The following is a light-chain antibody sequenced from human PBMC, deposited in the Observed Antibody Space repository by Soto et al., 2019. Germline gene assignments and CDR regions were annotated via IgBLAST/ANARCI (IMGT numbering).Light chain of an antibody. CDR2: GAS. V-gene: IGKV3-20*01. CDR1: QSVSNNY. J-gene: IGKJ1*01. Sequence: EVGLKQSPGALSLNPGERATLSCRASQSVSNNYLAWYQQKPGQAPRLLIYGASNRATGIPDRFSGSGSGTDFTLTISRLEPEDFAVYYCQQYGSSGTFGQGTKVDIK. CDR3: QQYGSSGT.